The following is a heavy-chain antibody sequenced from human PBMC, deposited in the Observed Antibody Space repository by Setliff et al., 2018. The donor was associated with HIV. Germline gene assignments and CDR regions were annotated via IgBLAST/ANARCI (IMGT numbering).Heavy chain of an antibody. Sequence: PSETLSLTCAVSGGPLNSRNWWSWVRQPPGKGLEWIGEVFHSGSANSNASLRSRVMISVDTSKNQFSLKLSSVTAADTAVYYCARERRPLLLWFGEYRGGWFDPWGQGTLVT. V-gene: IGHV4-4*02. CDR3: ARERRPLLLWFGEYRGGWFDP. D-gene: IGHD3-10*01. J-gene: IGHJ5*02. CDR2: VFHSGSA. CDR1: GGPLNSRNW.